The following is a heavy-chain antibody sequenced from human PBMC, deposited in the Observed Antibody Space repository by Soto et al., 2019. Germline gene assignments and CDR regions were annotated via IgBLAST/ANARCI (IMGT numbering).Heavy chain of an antibody. V-gene: IGHV1-2*04. D-gene: IGHD6-19*01. Sequence: ASVKVSCKASGYTFTGYYMHWVLQAPGQGLEWMGWINPNSGGTNYAQKFQGWVTMTRDTSISTAYMELSRLRSDDTAVYYCARGKNSVAGSYYGMDVWGQGTTVTVSS. J-gene: IGHJ6*02. CDR3: ARGKNSVAGSYYGMDV. CDR2: INPNSGGT. CDR1: GYTFTGYY.